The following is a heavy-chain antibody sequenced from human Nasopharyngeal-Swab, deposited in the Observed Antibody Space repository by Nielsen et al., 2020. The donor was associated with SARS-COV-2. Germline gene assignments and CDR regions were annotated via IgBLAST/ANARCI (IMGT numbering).Heavy chain of an antibody. CDR2: ISSSSSYI. CDR1: GFTFSSYS. D-gene: IGHD3-3*01. J-gene: IGHJ4*02. Sequence: GGSLRLSCAASGFTFSSYSMNWVRQAPGKGLEWVSSISSSSSYIYYADSVKGRFTISRDNAKNSLYLQMNSLRAEDTAVYYCARERLEGLFADYWGQGTLVTVSS. V-gene: IGHV3-21*01. CDR3: ARERLEGLFADY.